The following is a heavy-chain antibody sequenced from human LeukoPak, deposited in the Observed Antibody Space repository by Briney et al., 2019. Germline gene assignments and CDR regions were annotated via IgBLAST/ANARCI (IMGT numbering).Heavy chain of an antibody. CDR2: IGGRGGST. CDR1: GFTFSSFT. J-gene: IGHJ5*02. CDR3: GKEGGA. Sequence: GGSLRLSCAASGFTFSSFTMTWVRQAPGKGLEWVPAIGGRGGSTYYADSLEGRFTIARDNSKDMVYLQINSLKVEDTAIYYCGKEGGAWGQGTKVTVSS. V-gene: IGHV3-23*01. D-gene: IGHD3-16*01.